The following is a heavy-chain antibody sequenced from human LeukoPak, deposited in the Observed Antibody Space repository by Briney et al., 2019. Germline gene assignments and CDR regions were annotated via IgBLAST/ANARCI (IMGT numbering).Heavy chain of an antibody. J-gene: IGHJ4*02. CDR2: INQDGSEE. CDR1: GSTFSNYW. D-gene: IGHD5-12*01. Sequence: PGGSLRLSCAASGSTFSNYWMTWVRQAPGKGLEWVAYINQDGSEEHYMDSVKARFTISRDNAKNSLSLQMNSLRAEDTAVYYCVRDGGVSGYDLLDYWGQGTLVTVSS. V-gene: IGHV3-7*01. CDR3: VRDGGVSGYDLLDY.